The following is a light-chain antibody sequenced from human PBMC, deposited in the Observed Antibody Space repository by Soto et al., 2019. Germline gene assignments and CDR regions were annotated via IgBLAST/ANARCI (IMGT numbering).Light chain of an antibody. CDR3: QQYSGYLFT. V-gene: IGKV1-5*01. Sequence: DLQMTQSPSTLSASVGDRVTITCRASQSINRWLAWYQQKPGKAPKLLIYDASSWQSGVPSRFSGSGSGTEFTLIISSLQPDDFGTYYCQQYSGYLFTFGPGTKVDIK. J-gene: IGKJ3*01. CDR2: DAS. CDR1: QSINRW.